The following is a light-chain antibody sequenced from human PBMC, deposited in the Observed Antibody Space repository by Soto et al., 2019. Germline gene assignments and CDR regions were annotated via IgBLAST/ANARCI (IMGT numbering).Light chain of an antibody. Sequence: AIRMTQSPSSFSASTGDRVTITCRASQDTSSYLAWYQQKPGRAPKLLIYAASTLQSGVPLRFSGSGFGTDFNLTISCLQSEDFATYYCQQYYAYPQTFGQGTKVDI. CDR2: AAS. CDR3: QQYYAYPQT. J-gene: IGKJ1*01. V-gene: IGKV1-8*01. CDR1: QDTSSY.